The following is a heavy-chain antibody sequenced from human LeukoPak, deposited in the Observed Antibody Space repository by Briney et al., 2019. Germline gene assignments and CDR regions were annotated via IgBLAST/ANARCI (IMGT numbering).Heavy chain of an antibody. V-gene: IGHV3-43*01. D-gene: IGHD3-10*01. CDR2: ISWDGGST. CDR1: GFTFDDYT. CDR3: AKEGVGYFDY. J-gene: IGHJ4*02. Sequence: QSGGSLRLSCAASGFTFDDYTMHWVRQAPGKGLEWVSLISWDGGSTYYADSVKGRFTISGDNSKNSLYLQMNSLRTEDTALYYCAKEGVGYFDYWGQGTLVTVSS.